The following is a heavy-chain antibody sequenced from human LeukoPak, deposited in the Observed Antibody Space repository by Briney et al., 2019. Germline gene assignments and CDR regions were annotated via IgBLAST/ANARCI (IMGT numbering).Heavy chain of an antibody. CDR3: AKPHTRYYYCGMDV. CDR2: ISYDGSNK. D-gene: IGHD2-15*01. Sequence: GRSLRLSCAASGFTFSSYGMHWVRQAPGKGLEWVAVISYDGSNKYYADSVKGRFTISRDSSKNTLYLQMNSLRAEDTAVYYCAKPHTRYYYCGMDVWGKGTTVTVSS. J-gene: IGHJ6*04. V-gene: IGHV3-30*18. CDR1: GFTFSSYG.